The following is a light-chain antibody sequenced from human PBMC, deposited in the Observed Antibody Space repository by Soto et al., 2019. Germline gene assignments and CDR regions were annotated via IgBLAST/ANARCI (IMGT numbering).Light chain of an antibody. Sequence: DIQMTQSPSTLSGSVGDRVTITCRASQTISSWLAWYQQKPGKAPKLLIYKASTLKSGVPSRFSGSGSGTEFTLTISSLQPDDFATSYCQHYNSYSEAVGQGTKVDI. CDR3: QHYNSYSEA. CDR1: QTISSW. CDR2: KAS. J-gene: IGKJ1*01. V-gene: IGKV1-5*03.